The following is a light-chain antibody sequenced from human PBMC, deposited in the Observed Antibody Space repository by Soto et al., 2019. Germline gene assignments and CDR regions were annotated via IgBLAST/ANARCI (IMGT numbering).Light chain of an antibody. J-gene: IGKJ1*01. CDR2: DTS. CDR3: QQRSIWPWT. Sequence: EIVLTQSPATLSLSPGERATLSCGASQSVNNYLAWYQQKPGQAPRLLIYDTSDRATGIPARFSGSGSGTAFTLTISCLEPEDFAVFYCQQRSIWPWTFGQGTKVDIK. V-gene: IGKV3-11*01. CDR1: QSVNNY.